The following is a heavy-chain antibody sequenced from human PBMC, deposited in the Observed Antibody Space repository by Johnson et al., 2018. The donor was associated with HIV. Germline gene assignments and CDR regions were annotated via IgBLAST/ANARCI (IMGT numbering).Heavy chain of an antibody. J-gene: IGHJ3*02. CDR1: GFTFSSYG. CDR2: IRYDGSTI. CDR3: ARVRGGSYYLDGFDI. V-gene: IGHV3-33*01. Sequence: QVQLVESGGGVVQPGMSLRLSCAASGFTFSSYGMHWVRQAPGKGLEWVAFIRYDGSTIYYAGSVKGRSTISRDNAKNSLYLQMNSLRAEDTALYYCARVRGGSYYLDGFDIWGQGTMVTVSS. D-gene: IGHD1-26*01.